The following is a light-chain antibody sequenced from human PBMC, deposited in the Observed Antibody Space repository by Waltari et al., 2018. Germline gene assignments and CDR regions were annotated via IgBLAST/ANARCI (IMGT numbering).Light chain of an antibody. Sequence: QSALTQPASVSASPGQSLAIPRTGTSSHVGGYVYVSWCQHPPGQAPKLIIYEVTKRPSGVSDRFSGSKSGNTASLTISWLQAEDEADFYCSSYTSSSTWVFGGGTKLTVL. J-gene: IGLJ3*02. V-gene: IGLV2-14*01. CDR3: SSYTSSSTWV. CDR1: SSHVGGYVY. CDR2: EVT.